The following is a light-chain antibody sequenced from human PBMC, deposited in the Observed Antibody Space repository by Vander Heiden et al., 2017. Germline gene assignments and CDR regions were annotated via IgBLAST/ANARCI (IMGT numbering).Light chain of an antibody. J-gene: IGLJ1*01. Sequence: QSVLTQPPSVSGAPGQRVTISCTGSSSNIGAGYDVHGYQQLPGTAPKLLIYGNSNRPSGVPDRFSGSKSGTSASLAITGLQAEDEADYYCQSYDSSLSAFYVFGTGTKVTVL. V-gene: IGLV1-40*01. CDR2: GNS. CDR1: SSNIGAGYD. CDR3: QSYDSSLSAFYV.